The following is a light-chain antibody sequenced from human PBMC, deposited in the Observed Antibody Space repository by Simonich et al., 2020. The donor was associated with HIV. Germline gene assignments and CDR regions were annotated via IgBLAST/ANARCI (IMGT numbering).Light chain of an antibody. Sequence: DIVMNQSPDSLAVSLGERATINCKSSQSVLYSSNNKNYLAWYQQKPGQPPKMLIYWASTRESGVPDRFSGSGSGTDFALTISSLQAEDVAVYYCQQYYGPPLTFGGGTKVEIK. CDR3: QQYYGPPLT. CDR1: QSVLYSSNNKNY. V-gene: IGKV4-1*01. J-gene: IGKJ4*01. CDR2: WAS.